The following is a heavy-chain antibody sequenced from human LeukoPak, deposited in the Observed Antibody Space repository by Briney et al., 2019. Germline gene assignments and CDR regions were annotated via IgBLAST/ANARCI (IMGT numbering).Heavy chain of an antibody. Sequence: GRSLRLSCAASGFTFSNYGMHWVRQAPGKGLEWAAVSWHDGSNKFYADSVKGRFTISRDNSKNTLYLQMNSLRAEDTAVYYCVKGLPFDSWGQGTLVTVSS. J-gene: IGHJ4*02. CDR1: GFTFSNYG. CDR2: SWHDGSNK. D-gene: IGHD4-11*01. CDR3: VKGLPFDS. V-gene: IGHV3-33*01.